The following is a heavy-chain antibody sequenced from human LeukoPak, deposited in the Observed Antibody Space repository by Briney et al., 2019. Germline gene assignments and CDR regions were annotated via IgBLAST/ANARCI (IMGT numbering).Heavy chain of an antibody. J-gene: IGHJ4*02. CDR2: ISSSGSTI. D-gene: IGHD5-24*01. CDR1: GFTFSSYE. Sequence: GGSLRLSCAASGFTFSSYEMNWVRQAPGKGLEWVSYISSSGSTIYYANSVKGRFTISRDNAKNSLYLQMNSLRAEDTAVYYCAVATIKDYFDYWGQGTLVTVSS. V-gene: IGHV3-48*03. CDR3: AVATIKDYFDY.